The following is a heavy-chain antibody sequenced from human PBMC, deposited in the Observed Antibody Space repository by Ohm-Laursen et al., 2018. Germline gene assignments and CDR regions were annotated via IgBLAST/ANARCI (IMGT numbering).Heavy chain of an antibody. J-gene: IGHJ5*02. CDR1: GYTFTGYY. CDR2: INPSGGSK. Sequence: GASVKVSCKVSGYTFTGYYMHWVRQAPGQGLEWMGIINPSGGSKSYAQKFQARVTMTRDTSTSTVYMELSRLRSDDTAVYYCAREGGEQLVLWFDPWGQGTLVTVSS. CDR3: AREGGEQLVLWFDP. D-gene: IGHD6-6*01. V-gene: IGHV1-46*01.